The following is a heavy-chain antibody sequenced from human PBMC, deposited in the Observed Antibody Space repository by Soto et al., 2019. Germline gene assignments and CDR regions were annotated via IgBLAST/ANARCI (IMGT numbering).Heavy chain of an antibody. J-gene: IGHJ5*02. CDR1: GGSISSYY. CDR2: IYDSGST. V-gene: IGHV4-59*01. CDR3: ARVGALDTNDYDSSGYAENWFDP. Sequence: QVQLQESGPGLVKPSETLSLTCTVSGGSISSYYWSWIRQPPGKGLEWIGYIYDSGSTNYNPSLDSRVTISEDTSKNQCSFKLSSVTAADTAVYYCARVGALDTNDYDSSGYAENWFDPWGQGTLVTVSS. D-gene: IGHD3-22*01.